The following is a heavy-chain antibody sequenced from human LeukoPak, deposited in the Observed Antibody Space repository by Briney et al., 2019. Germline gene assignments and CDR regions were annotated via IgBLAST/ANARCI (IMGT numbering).Heavy chain of an antibody. Sequence: SVKVSCKASGGTFSSYAISWVRQAPGQGLEWMGRIIPILGIANYAQKFQGRVTITADKSTSTAYMELSSLRSEDTAVYYCARDFHSWSAAGTNYWGQGTLDTVSS. CDR3: ARDFHSWSAAGTNY. CDR2: IIPILGIA. V-gene: IGHV1-69*04. D-gene: IGHD6-13*01. CDR1: GGTFSSYA. J-gene: IGHJ4*02.